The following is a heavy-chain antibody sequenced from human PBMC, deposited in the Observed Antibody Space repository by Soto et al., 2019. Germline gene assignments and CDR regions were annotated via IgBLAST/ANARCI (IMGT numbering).Heavy chain of an antibody. D-gene: IGHD3-10*01. CDR3: AREGEDYGSDY. Sequence: QVQLVQSGAEVKKPGSSVKVSCKASGGTFSSYTISWVRQAPGQGLEWMGRIIPILGIANYAQKFQGRVTITADKSTSTAYKELSSLRSEDTAVYYCAREGEDYGSDYWGQGTLVTVSS. CDR1: GGTFSSYT. V-gene: IGHV1-69*08. J-gene: IGHJ4*02. CDR2: IIPILGIA.